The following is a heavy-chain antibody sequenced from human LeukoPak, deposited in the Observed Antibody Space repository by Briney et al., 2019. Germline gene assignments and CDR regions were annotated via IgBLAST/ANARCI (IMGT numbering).Heavy chain of an antibody. V-gene: IGHV1-46*01. D-gene: IGHD2-2*01. CDR2: INPSGGST. CDR1: GYTFTSYY. J-gene: IGHJ4*02. CDR3: ARVHGYCSSTSCFNHPTLNYFDY. Sequence: GASVKVSCTASGYTFTSYYMHWVRQAPGQGLEWMGIINPSGGSTSYAQKFQGRVTMTRDTSTSTVYMELSSLRSEDTAVYYCARVHGYCSSTSCFNHPTLNYFDYWGQGTLVTVSS.